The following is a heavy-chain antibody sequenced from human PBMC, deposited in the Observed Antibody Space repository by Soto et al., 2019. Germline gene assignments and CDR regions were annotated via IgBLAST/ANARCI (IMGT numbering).Heavy chain of an antibody. CDR2: ICHSGST. V-gene: IGHV4-30-2*01. J-gene: IGHJ3*02. Sequence: PSETLSLTCAVSGGSISSGGYSWSWIRQPPGKGLEWIGYICHSGSTYYNPSLKSRVTISVDRSKNQFSLKLSSVTAADTAVYYCARDSTRRGACDIWGQGTTVTVSS. CDR3: ARDSTRRGACDI. CDR1: GGSISSGGYS. D-gene: IGHD1-1*01.